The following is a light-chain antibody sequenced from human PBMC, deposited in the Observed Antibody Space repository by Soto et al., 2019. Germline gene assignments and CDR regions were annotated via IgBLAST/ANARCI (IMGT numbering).Light chain of an antibody. CDR2: DVS. J-gene: IGLJ1*01. CDR3: SSYTTSITYV. CDR1: STDVGAYNY. Sequence: QSALTQPASVSGSPGQSITISCTGTSTDVGAYNYVSWYQQHPGTAPKLMIYDVSNRPSGVSNRFSASKSGNTASLTISGLQAEDEADYFCSSYTTSITYVFGTGTKLTVL. V-gene: IGLV2-14*01.